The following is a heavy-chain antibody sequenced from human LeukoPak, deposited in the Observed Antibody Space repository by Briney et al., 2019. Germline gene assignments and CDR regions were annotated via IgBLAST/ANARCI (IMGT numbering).Heavy chain of an antibody. V-gene: IGHV3-7*01. CDR3: AAAPNFYYFDY. D-gene: IGHD2/OR15-2a*01. CDR1: GLNFNSYW. CDR2: IKEDGSEK. J-gene: IGHJ4*02. Sequence: GGSLRLSCGASGLNFNSYWMNWVRQAPGKGLEWLANIKEDGSEKYYVDSVKGRFTISRDSSKNLVYLQMNNLGAEDTAVYSCAAAPNFYYFDYWGRGTLVTVSS.